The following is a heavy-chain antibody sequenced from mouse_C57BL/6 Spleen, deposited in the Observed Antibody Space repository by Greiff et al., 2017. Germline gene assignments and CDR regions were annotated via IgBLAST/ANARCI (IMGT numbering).Heavy chain of an antibody. V-gene: IGHV5-4*01. J-gene: IGHJ4*01. CDR2: ISDGGSYT. Sequence: EVKVVESGGGLVKPGGSLNLSCAASGFTFSSYAMSWVRQTPEKRLEWVATISDGGSYTYYPDNVKGRFTISRDNAKNNLYLQMSHLKSEDTAMYYCAREGDGYGDYWGQGTSVTVSS. CDR3: AREGDGYGDY. CDR1: GFTFSSYA. D-gene: IGHD2-2*01.